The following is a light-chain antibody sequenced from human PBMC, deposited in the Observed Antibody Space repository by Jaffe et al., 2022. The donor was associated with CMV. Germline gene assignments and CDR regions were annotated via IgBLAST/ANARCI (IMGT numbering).Light chain of an antibody. Sequence: QSALTQPASVSGSPGQSITISCTGTSNDVGRYNYVSWYQQHPGKAPKLMIFDVTNRPSGVSNRFSGSKSGNTASLTISGLQAEDEADYYCSSYTTSTTWVFGGGTRLTVL. CDR2: DVT. CDR1: SNDVGRYNY. CDR3: SSYTTSTTWV. J-gene: IGLJ3*02. V-gene: IGLV2-14*03.